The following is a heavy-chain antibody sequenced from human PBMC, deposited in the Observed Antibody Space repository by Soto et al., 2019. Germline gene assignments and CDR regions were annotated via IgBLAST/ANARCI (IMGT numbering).Heavy chain of an antibody. D-gene: IGHD2-8*02. V-gene: IGHV3-74*03. CDR3: ARDTGGDWFDP. CDR1: GFSFSTFW. J-gene: IGHJ5*02. Sequence: VQLVESGGGLVEPGGSLRLSCAASGFSFSTFWMHWVRQGPGKGLVWVSRINGDGSITTYADSVKGRFTVSRDNAKNTVYLQMNSLKAEDTAVYYCARDTGGDWFDPWGQGTLVTVSS. CDR2: INGDGSIT.